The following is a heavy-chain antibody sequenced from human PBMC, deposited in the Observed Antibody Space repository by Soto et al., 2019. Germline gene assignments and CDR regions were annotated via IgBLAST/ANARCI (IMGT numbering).Heavy chain of an antibody. Sequence: GGSLRLSCAASGFTFSNFAMHWFRQAPGKGLEWVAVMSFDGTTKFYADSVKGRFTVSRDNSQNTLYLQVNSLRDEDTAVYYCAREGLEAFRGTWDFDSWGQGTLVTVSS. CDR2: MSFDGTTK. CDR1: GFTFSNFA. V-gene: IGHV3-30-3*01. J-gene: IGHJ4*02. D-gene: IGHD7-27*01. CDR3: AREGLEAFRGTWDFDS.